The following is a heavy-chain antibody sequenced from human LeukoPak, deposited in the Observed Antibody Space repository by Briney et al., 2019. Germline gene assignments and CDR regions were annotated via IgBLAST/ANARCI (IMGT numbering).Heavy chain of an antibody. D-gene: IGHD6-13*01. V-gene: IGHV3-53*01. CDR1: GFTVSDNY. CDR3: ARDAPQVPAAGVLAS. Sequence: GESLRLSCAASGFTVSDNYMSWVRQAPGKGLEWVSVMYSRGDTYYANSVKGRFTFSRDISKNTLYLQMNGLRIEDTAMYYCARDAPQVPAAGVLASWGQGTLVIVSS. J-gene: IGHJ5*02. CDR2: MYSRGDT.